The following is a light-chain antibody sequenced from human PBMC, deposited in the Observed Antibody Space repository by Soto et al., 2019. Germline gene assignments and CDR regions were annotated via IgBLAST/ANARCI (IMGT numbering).Light chain of an antibody. Sequence: DIQMTQSPSSLSASVGDRVTIACRASQSISSYLNWFQQKPGRAPKLLIYAASALRSGVPSSFRGSGSGTEFALTISSLQPEDFATYSCQQSYSTPYTFGQGTKLDIK. CDR1: QSISSY. CDR2: AAS. V-gene: IGKV1-39*01. CDR3: QQSYSTPYT. J-gene: IGKJ2*01.